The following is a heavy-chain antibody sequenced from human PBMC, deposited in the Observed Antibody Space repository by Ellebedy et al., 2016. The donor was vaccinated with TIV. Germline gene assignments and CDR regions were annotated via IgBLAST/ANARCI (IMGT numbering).Heavy chain of an antibody. CDR1: GFTFSSYA. V-gene: IGHV3-23*01. J-gene: IGHJ4*02. CDR3: ARIAPMTTVTTGYFDY. D-gene: IGHD4-17*01. Sequence: GESLKISCAASGFTFSSYAMSWVRQAPGKGLEWVSGVSGSGGSTYYADSVKGRFTISRDNSKNTLDLQMNSLRAEDTAVYYCARIAPMTTVTTGYFDYWGQGTLVTVSS. CDR2: VSGSGGST.